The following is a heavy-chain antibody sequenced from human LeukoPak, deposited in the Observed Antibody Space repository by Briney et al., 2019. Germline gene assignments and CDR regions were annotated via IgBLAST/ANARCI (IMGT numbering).Heavy chain of an antibody. Sequence: GGSLRLSCAASGFTFNNHWMSWVRQAPGKGLEWVANIRHDGSDKKYVDSAKGRFTISRDNAENLLFLQMNSLRAEDTAVYYCARRITIAAAGWGYGMDVWGQGTTVTVSS. CDR2: IRHDGSDK. V-gene: IGHV3-7*03. D-gene: IGHD6-13*01. CDR1: GFTFNNHW. CDR3: ARRITIAAAGWGYGMDV. J-gene: IGHJ6*02.